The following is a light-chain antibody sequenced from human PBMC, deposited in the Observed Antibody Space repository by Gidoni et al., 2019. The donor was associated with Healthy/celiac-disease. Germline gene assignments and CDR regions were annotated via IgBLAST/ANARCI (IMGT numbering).Light chain of an antibody. J-gene: IGLJ1*01. CDR1: SSDVGGYNY. CDR2: DVS. V-gene: IGLV2-14*03. CDR3: SSYTSSSTLPYV. Sequence: QSALPQPASVSGSPGQSITISCTGTSSDVGGYNYVSWYQQHPGKAPKLMIYDVSKRPSGVSNRFSGSKSGNTASLTISGLQAEDEADYYCSSYTSSSTLPYVFGTGTKVTVL.